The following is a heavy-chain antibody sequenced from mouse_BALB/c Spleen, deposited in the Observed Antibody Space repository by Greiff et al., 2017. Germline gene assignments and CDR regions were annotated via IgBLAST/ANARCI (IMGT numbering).Heavy chain of an antibody. CDR3: ARHNYRYAWFAY. Sequence: DVKLVESGGGLVKPGGSLKLSCAASGFTFSSYAMSWVRQTPEKRLEWVATISSGGSYTYYPDSVKGRFTISRDNAKNTLYLQMSSLRSEDTAMYYCARHNYRYAWFAYWGQGTLVTVSA. V-gene: IGHV5-9-3*01. CDR1: GFTFSSYA. CDR2: ISSGGSYT. D-gene: IGHD2-14*01. J-gene: IGHJ3*01.